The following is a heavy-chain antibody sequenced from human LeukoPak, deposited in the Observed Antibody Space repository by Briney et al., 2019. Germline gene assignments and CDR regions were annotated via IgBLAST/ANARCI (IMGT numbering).Heavy chain of an antibody. Sequence: GGSLRLSCAASGFTLSSFWMHWVRQAPGKGLVWVSRINSDGSSTSYADSVMGRFTISRDNAKNMLYLQMNSLRAEDTALYYCTRDVDYGGNSNWFDPWGQGTLVTVSS. CDR2: INSDGSST. J-gene: IGHJ5*02. D-gene: IGHD4-23*01. CDR1: GFTLSSFW. CDR3: TRDVDYGGNSNWFDP. V-gene: IGHV3-74*01.